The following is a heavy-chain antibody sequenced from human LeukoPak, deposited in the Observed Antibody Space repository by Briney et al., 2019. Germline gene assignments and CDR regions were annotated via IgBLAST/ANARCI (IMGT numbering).Heavy chain of an antibody. V-gene: IGHV4-39*07. D-gene: IGHD2-2*01. J-gene: IGHJ6*03. CDR2: IYYSGST. CDR1: GGSISSSSYY. Sequence: SETLSLTCTVSGGSISSSSYYWGWIRQPPGKGLEWIGSIYYSGSTYSNPSLKSRVTISVDTSKNQFSLKLSSVTAADTAVYYCARAGRSSTKYYYYMDVWGKGTTVTVSS. CDR3: ARAGRSSTKYYYYMDV.